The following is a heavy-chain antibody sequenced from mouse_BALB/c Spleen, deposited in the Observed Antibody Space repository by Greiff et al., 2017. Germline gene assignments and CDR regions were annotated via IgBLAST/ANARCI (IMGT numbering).Heavy chain of an antibody. CDR1: GYTFTSYV. CDR2: INPYNDGT. V-gene: IGHV1-14*01. Sequence: VQLQQSGPELVKPGASVKMSCKASGYTFTSYVMHWVKQTPGQGLEWIGYINPYNDGTKYNEKFQGKATLTSDKSSSTAYMELSSLTSEDSAVYYCASLTIGGNYVTWFADWGEGTLVTVSA. J-gene: IGHJ3*01. D-gene: IGHD2-1*01. CDR3: ASLTIGGNYVTWFAD.